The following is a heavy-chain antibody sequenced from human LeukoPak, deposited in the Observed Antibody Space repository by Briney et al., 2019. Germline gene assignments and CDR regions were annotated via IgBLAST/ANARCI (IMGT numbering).Heavy chain of an antibody. Sequence: GGSLRLSCAASGFTVSSNYMSWVRQAPGKGLEWVSVIYSGGSTYYADSVKGRFTISRDNPKNTLYLQMNSLRAEDTAVYYCARAVLLWFGEAPAFDYWGQGTLVTVSS. CDR3: ARAVLLWFGEAPAFDY. J-gene: IGHJ4*02. CDR2: IYSGGST. V-gene: IGHV3-66*02. D-gene: IGHD3-10*01. CDR1: GFTVSSNY.